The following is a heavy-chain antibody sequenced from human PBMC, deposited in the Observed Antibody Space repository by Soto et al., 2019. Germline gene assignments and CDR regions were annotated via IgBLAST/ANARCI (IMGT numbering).Heavy chain of an antibody. J-gene: IGHJ6*02. Sequence: GGSLRLSCAGSAFTLSSYEMNWVRQAPGKGPEWVSYISSSGGAIYYESSVKGRFTISRDNGKNSLYLQMNSLRAEDTAVYYCAGGLYGMDVWGQGTKVTVSS. CDR2: ISSSGGAI. D-gene: IGHD3-16*01. V-gene: IGHV3-48*03. CDR3: AGGLYGMDV. CDR1: AFTLSSYE.